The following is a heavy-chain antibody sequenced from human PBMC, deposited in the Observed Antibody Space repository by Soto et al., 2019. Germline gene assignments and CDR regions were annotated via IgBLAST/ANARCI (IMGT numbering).Heavy chain of an antibody. D-gene: IGHD6-13*01. V-gene: IGHV4-61*05. CDR2: IYYSGST. CDR1: GGSISSSSCY. Sequence: PSETLSLTCTVSGGSISSSSCYWGWIRQPPGKGLEWIGYIYYSGSTNYNPSLKSRVTISVDTSKNQFSLKLSSVTAADTAVYYCARLTGRAAAVSWFHPWGQGTLVTVSS. J-gene: IGHJ5*02. CDR3: ARLTGRAAAVSWFHP.